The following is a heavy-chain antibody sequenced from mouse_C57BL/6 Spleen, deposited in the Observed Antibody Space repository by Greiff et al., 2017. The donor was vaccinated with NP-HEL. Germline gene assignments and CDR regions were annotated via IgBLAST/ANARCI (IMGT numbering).Heavy chain of an antibody. CDR1: GYTFTSYW. V-gene: IGHV1-69*01. CDR3: ARGTTGYYFDY. Sequence: QVQLQQPGAELVMPGASVKLSCKASGYTFTSYWMHWVKQRPGLGLEWIGEIDPSDSYTNYNQKFKGKSTLTVDKSSSTAYMQLSSLTSEDSAVYYCARGTTGYYFDYWGQGTTLTVSS. J-gene: IGHJ2*01. D-gene: IGHD1-1*01. CDR2: IDPSDSYT.